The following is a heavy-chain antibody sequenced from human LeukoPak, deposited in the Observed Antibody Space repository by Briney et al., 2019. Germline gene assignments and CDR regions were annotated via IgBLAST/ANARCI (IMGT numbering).Heavy chain of an antibody. CDR1: GYTFTSYG. J-gene: IGHJ6*03. V-gene: IGHV1-18*01. CDR3: ARVLGYCSGGSCYPGYYYMDV. CDR2: ISAYNGNT. Sequence: ASVKVSCKASGYTFTSYGISWVRQAPGQGLEWMGWISAYNGNTNYAQKLQGRVTMTTDTSTSTAYMELRSLRSDDTAVYYCARVLGYCSGGSCYPGYYYMDVWGKGTTVTISS. D-gene: IGHD2-15*01.